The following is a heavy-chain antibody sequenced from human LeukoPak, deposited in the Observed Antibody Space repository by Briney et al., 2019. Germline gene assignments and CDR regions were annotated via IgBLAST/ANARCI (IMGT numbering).Heavy chain of an antibody. CDR3: ARDSHYGSGSSYYFDY. J-gene: IGHJ4*02. CDR1: GASLSLYY. V-gene: IGHV4-59*12. D-gene: IGHD3-10*01. Sequence: SETLSLTCTVSGASLSLYYWSWIRQPPGKGLEWIGYIYYSGSTNYNPSLKSRVTISVDKAKNRFSLRLSSVTATDTAVYYCARDSHYGSGSSYYFDYWGQGTLVTVSS. CDR2: IYYSGST.